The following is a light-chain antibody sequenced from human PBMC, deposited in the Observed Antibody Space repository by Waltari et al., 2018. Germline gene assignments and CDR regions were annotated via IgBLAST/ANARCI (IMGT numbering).Light chain of an antibody. CDR2: DVS. Sequence: QSVLTQPASVSGSPGQSISISCTGTNTDVGGYNFASWYRQHPGEAPNLLIYDVSNRPSGVSNRFSGSKSGNTASLTISGLQAGDEGDYYCASRTSSATVIFGGGTRLTVL. V-gene: IGLV2-14*03. CDR1: NTDVGGYNF. J-gene: IGLJ2*01. CDR3: ASRTSSATVI.